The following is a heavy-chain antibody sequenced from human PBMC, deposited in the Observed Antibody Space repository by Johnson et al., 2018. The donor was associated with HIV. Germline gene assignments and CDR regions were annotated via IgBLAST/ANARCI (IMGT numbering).Heavy chain of an antibody. CDR3: AKDGYSYVFDAFDI. V-gene: IGHV3-9*01. CDR1: GFTFSSYA. D-gene: IGHD5-18*01. Sequence: VQLVESGGGVVQTGRSLRLSCAASGFTFSSYAMHWVRQAPGKGLEWVSGISWNSGSIGYADSVKGRFTISRDNAKNSLYLQMNSLRAEDTALYYCAKDGYSYVFDAFDIWGQGTMVTVSS. CDR2: ISWNSGSI. J-gene: IGHJ3*02.